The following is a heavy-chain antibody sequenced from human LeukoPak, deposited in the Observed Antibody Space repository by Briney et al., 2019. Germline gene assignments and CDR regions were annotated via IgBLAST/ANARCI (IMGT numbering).Heavy chain of an antibody. CDR2: MYYDGISK. J-gene: IGHJ4*01. D-gene: IGHD2-15*01. Sequence: GGSLRLSCAASGFTFSSYGMHWVGQAPGKGLEGVAVMYYDGISKYYADSAKGRFTISRDNSKNTLYLQMNSLRVEDTAVYYCARDYYCSGGSCLYFDYWSQGTLATVSS. CDR1: GFTFSSYG. CDR3: ARDYYCSGGSCLYFDY. V-gene: IGHV3-33*01.